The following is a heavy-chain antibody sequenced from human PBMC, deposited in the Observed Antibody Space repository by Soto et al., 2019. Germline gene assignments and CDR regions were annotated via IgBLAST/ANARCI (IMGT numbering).Heavy chain of an antibody. CDR3: ARDPQNYSGYYYELDY. CDR2: IIPIFGTA. Sequence: SVKVSCKASGGTFSSYAISWVRQAPGQGLEWMGGIIPIFGTANYAQKFQGRVTITADESTSTAYTELSSLRSEGTAVYYCARDPQNYSGYYYELDYWGQGTLVTVSS. CDR1: GGTFSSYA. J-gene: IGHJ4*02. D-gene: IGHD3-22*01. V-gene: IGHV1-69*13.